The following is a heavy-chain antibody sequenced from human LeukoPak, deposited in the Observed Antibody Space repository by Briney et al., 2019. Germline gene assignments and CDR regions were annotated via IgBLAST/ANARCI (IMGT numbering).Heavy chain of an antibody. Sequence: GGSLRLSCLASRFVFSNFFMWSGRQTPGKGLDWIATISADGHTKYYADSAEGRFTISRDNAKDSFYLQMNRLRADEAAVYFFARAVTYIGYKVFDSWGHGTLVTVSS. D-gene: IGHD5-12*01. CDR2: ISADGHTK. CDR1: RFVFSNFF. CDR3: ARAVTYIGYKVFDS. J-gene: IGHJ5*01. V-gene: IGHV3-11*01.